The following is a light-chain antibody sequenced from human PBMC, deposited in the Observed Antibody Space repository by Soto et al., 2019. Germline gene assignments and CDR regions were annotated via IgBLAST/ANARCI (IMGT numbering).Light chain of an antibody. CDR3: QQSYSTPIT. Sequence: DIQMTQSPSSLSASVGDRVTITCRASQSISSYLNWYQQKPGKAPKLLIYAASSLQSGVPSRFSGXXXXXXXXXTISSLQPEDFATYYCQQSYSTPITFGQGTRLEIK. CDR2: AAS. CDR1: QSISSY. V-gene: IGKV1-39*01. J-gene: IGKJ5*01.